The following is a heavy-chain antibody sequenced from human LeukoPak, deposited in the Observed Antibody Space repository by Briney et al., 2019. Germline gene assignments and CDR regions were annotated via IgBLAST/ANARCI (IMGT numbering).Heavy chain of an antibody. D-gene: IGHD3-22*01. CDR2: INHSGST. CDR3: ARGGYYYDSSGYYSWYFDY. CDR1: GGSFSGYY. V-gene: IGHV4-34*01. Sequence: PSETLSLTCAVYGGSFSGYYWSWIRQPPGKGLEWMGEINHSGSTKYNPSLKSRVTISVDTSKNQFSLKLSSVTAADTAVYYCARGGYYYDSSGYYSWYFDYWGQGTLVTVSS. J-gene: IGHJ4*02.